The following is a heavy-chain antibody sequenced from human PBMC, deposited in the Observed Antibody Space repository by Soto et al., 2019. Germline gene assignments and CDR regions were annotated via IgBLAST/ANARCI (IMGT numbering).Heavy chain of an antibody. J-gene: IGHJ4*02. CDR3: AKDTVQRKSSWGVVAATGAFDY. CDR2: ISWNSGSI. Sequence: GGSLRLSCAASGFTFDDYAMHWVRQAPGKGLEWVSGISWNSGSIGYADSVKGRFTISRDNAKNSLYLQMNSLRAEDTALYYCAKDTVQRKSSWGVVAATGAFDYWGQGTLVTVSS. CDR1: GFTFDDYA. D-gene: IGHD2-15*01. V-gene: IGHV3-9*01.